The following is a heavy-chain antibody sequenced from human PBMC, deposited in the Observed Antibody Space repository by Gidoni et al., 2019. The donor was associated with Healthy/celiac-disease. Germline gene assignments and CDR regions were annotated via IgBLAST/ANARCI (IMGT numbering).Heavy chain of an antibody. Sequence: QVQLQQWCAGLLKPSETLSLTCAVYGGSFSGYYWSWIRQPPGKGLEWIGEINNSGSTNYNPSLKSRVTISVDTSKNQFSLKLSSVTAADTAVYYCARGLDEDDIWTGYYPLDYWGQGTLVTVSS. V-gene: IGHV4-34*01. CDR3: ARGLDEDDIWTGYYPLDY. J-gene: IGHJ4*02. D-gene: IGHD3-9*01. CDR2: INNSGST. CDR1: GGSFSGYY.